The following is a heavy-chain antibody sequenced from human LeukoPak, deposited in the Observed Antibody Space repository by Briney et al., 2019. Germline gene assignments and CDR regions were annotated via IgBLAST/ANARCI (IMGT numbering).Heavy chain of an antibody. Sequence: ASVKVSCKASGYTFTGYYMHWVRQAPGQGLEWMGWINPNSGGTNYAQKFQGRVTMTRDTSISTAYMELSRLRSDDTAVYYCARVGVLTVYAPRYYFDYWGQGTLVTVSS. V-gene: IGHV1-2*02. D-gene: IGHD2-8*01. CDR2: INPNSGGT. J-gene: IGHJ4*02. CDR1: GYTFTGYY. CDR3: ARVGVLTVYAPRYYFDY.